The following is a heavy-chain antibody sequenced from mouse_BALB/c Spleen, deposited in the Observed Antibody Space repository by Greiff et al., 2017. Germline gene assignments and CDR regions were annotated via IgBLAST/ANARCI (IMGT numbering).Heavy chain of an antibody. CDR1: GYTFTDHA. Sequence: EVQLQQSDAELVKPGASVKISCKASGYTFTDHAIHWVKQKPEQGLEWIGRIDPANGNTKYDPKFQGKATITADTSSNTAYLQLSSLTSEDTAVYYCARGSSGYRYAMDYWGQGTSVTVSS. CDR2: IDPANGNT. V-gene: IGHV14-3*02. J-gene: IGHJ4*01. CDR3: ARGSSGYRYAMDY. D-gene: IGHD3-1*01.